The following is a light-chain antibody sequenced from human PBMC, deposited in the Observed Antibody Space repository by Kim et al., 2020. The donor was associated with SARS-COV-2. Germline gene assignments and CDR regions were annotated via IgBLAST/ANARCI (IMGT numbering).Light chain of an antibody. CDR1: NSNMGSNS. J-gene: IGLJ2*01. CDR3: AAWDDSLSGVV. CDR2: RNN. Sequence: GQRCNITVSRTNSNMGSNSTHWYLQLPGTAPKLLIYRNNQRPSGVPERFSGSKSGTSASLAISGLRSEDEADYYCAAWDDSLSGVVFGGGTQLTVL. V-gene: IGLV1-47*01.